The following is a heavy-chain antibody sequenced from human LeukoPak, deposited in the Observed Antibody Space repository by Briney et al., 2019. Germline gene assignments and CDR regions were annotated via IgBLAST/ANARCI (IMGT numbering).Heavy chain of an antibody. V-gene: IGHV3-15*01. J-gene: IGHJ4*02. D-gene: IGHD3-10*01. CDR3: STDDYYGKSGTLAADYFDY. Sequence: PGGSLRLSCAGSGFTFRQAWMSWVRQAPGKGLEWVARIKSKRDGEATDYAAPVKGRFTISRDDSKNTLYLEMNSLETEDTAVYYCSTDDYYGKSGTLAADYFDYWGQGTLV. CDR2: IKSKRDGEAT. CDR1: GFTFRQAW.